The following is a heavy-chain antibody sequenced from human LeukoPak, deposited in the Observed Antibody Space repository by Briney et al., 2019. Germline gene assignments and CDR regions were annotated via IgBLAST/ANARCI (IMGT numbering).Heavy chain of an antibody. CDR3: ASRTYYYDDSGYYPDAFDI. CDR2: INPNSDGT. V-gene: IGHV1-2*02. D-gene: IGHD3-22*01. Sequence: ASVKVSCKASGYTFTGYYIHWVRQAPGQGLEWMGWINPNSDGTNFAQKFQVRVTLTRDRSISTAYMELTSLKSDDTAVYYCASRTYYYDDSGYYPDAFDIWGQGTLVTVSS. CDR1: GYTFTGYY. J-gene: IGHJ3*02.